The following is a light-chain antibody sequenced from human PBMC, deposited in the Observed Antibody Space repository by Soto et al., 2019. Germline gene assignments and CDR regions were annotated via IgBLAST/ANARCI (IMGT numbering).Light chain of an antibody. V-gene: IGKV1-5*03. CDR3: QQFHGYYPWT. Sequence: DIQMTQSPSTLSASVGDSVTITCRASQRVGTWLAWYQQKPGKAPKLLIYQASTLETGVQSRFSGSASGSEFALTISSLQPDDFVTYYCQQFHGYYPWTFGPGTRVDLK. J-gene: IGKJ1*01. CDR2: QAS. CDR1: QRVGTW.